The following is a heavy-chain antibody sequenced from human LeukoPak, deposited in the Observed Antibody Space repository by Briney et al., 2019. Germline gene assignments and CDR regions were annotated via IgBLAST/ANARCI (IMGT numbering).Heavy chain of an antibody. J-gene: IGHJ4*02. D-gene: IGHD1-14*01. V-gene: IGHV3-33*01. Sequence: PGRSLRLSCTASGFTFSNYGMHWVRQAPGKGLEWVAVIWCDGSKKYYADSVKGRFTISRDNSKNTLYLQMDSLRAEDTAVYHCARYNAGSVDYWGQGTLVTVSS. CDR3: ARYNAGSVDY. CDR1: GFTFSNYG. CDR2: IWCDGSKK.